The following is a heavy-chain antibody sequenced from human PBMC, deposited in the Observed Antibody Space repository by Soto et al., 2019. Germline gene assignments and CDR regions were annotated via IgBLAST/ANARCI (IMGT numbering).Heavy chain of an antibody. J-gene: IGHJ4*02. CDR3: AISGYDYVWESYRSHRFAF. CDR2: IYHSGST. Sequence: SEARCVTWAVSAGSMRSGGYSLCWIRLPQGKGLEWIGYIYHSGSTYYNPSLKSRVTISVDRSKNQFSLKLSSVTAADTAVYYCAISGYDYVWESYRSHRFAFWGQGTFVIVSS. CDR1: AGSMRSGGYS. D-gene: IGHD3-16*02. V-gene: IGHV4-30-2*01.